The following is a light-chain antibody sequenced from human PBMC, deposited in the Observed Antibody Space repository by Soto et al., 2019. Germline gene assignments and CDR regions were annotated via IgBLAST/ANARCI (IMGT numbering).Light chain of an antibody. J-gene: IGLJ1*01. V-gene: IGLV1-44*01. Sequence: QSALTQPPSASETPGQTVSISCSGSNSNIASNTVNWYQHLPGTAPNLLIYYNNQRPSGVPDRFSGSKSGTSASLAISGLPSADESDYSCPALDDTLKRYVFGTGTKGTVL. CDR1: NSNIASNT. CDR2: YNN. CDR3: PALDDTLKRYV.